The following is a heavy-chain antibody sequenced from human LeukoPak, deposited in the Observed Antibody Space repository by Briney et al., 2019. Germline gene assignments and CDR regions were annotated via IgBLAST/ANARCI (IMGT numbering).Heavy chain of an antibody. V-gene: IGHV4-59*11. CDR3: ARRYYYHSSGYYYSYLDY. Sequence: SETLSLTCTVSGASFGSHYWTWIRQPPGEGLEWIGYVYYDGTTNYNPSLKSRATISIDTSNNQFSLNLRSVTAADTAIYYCARRYYYHSSGYYYSYLDYWGQGALVTVSS. D-gene: IGHD3-22*01. CDR1: GASFGSHY. J-gene: IGHJ4*02. CDR2: VYYDGTT.